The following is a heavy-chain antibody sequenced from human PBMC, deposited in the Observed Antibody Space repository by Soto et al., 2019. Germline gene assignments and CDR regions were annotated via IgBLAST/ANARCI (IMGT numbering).Heavy chain of an antibody. CDR1: GFTFTRYS. CDR2: ISSTTNYI. J-gene: IGHJ4*02. V-gene: IGHV3-21*06. Sequence: GGSLRLSCAASGFTFTRYSMNWVRRAPGKGLEWVSSISSTTNYIYYGDSMKGRFTISRDNAKNSLYLEMNSLRAEDTAVYYCARESEDLTSNFDYWGQGTLVTVSS. CDR3: ARESEDLTSNFDY.